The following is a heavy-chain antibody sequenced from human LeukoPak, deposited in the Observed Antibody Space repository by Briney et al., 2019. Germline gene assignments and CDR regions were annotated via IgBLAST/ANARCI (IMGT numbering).Heavy chain of an antibody. V-gene: IGHV1-18*01. CDR3: ARDRSHDFWSGDYRDAFDI. CDR1: GYTFTSYG. CDR2: ISGYNGNT. D-gene: IGHD3-3*01. Sequence: ASVKVSCXASGYTFTSYGISWVRQAPGQGLEWMGWISGYNGNTNSAQKLQGRVSMTTDTSTSTAYMELRSLRSDDTAVYYCARDRSHDFWSGDYRDAFDIWGQGTMVTVSS. J-gene: IGHJ3*02.